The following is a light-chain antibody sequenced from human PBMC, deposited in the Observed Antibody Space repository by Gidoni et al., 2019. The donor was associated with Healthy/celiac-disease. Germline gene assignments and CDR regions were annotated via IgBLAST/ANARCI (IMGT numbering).Light chain of an antibody. Sequence: EIVLTQSPATLSLSPGEGATLSCRASQSVSSYLAWYQQKPGQAPRLLIYDASNRATGIPARFSGSGSGTDFTLTISSLEPEDFAVYYCQQRRNWVGYTFGQGTKLEIK. CDR3: QQRRNWVGYT. V-gene: IGKV3-11*01. J-gene: IGKJ2*01. CDR2: DAS. CDR1: QSVSSY.